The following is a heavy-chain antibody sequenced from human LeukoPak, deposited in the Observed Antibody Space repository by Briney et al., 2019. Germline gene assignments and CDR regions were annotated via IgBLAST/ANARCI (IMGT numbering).Heavy chain of an antibody. CDR1: GGSISSYY. J-gene: IGHJ4*02. D-gene: IGHD5-18*01. CDR3: ASGGGGYSYGYLDY. Sequence: SETLSLTCTVSGGSISSYYWSWIRQPPGKGLEWIWYIYYSGSTNYNPSLKSRVTISVDTSKNQFSLKLSSVTAADRAVYYCASGGGGYSYGYLDYWGQGTLVTVSS. CDR2: IYYSGST. V-gene: IGHV4-59*01.